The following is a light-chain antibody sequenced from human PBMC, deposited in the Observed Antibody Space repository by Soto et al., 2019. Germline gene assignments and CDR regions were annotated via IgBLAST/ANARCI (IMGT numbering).Light chain of an antibody. Sequence: ERVMTQSLFTLSVSPGESVTLSCRASQSVGSNLAWYQQKVGQAPRLLIYGVSTRATGIPARFSGSGSGRQFTLTISSLQSEDFAVYYCQQFGSSLTFGGGT. CDR3: QQFGSSLT. J-gene: IGKJ4*01. V-gene: IGKV3-15*01. CDR2: GVS. CDR1: QSVGSN.